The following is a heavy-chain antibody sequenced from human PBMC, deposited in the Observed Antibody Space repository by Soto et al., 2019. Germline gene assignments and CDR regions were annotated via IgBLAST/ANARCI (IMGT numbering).Heavy chain of an antibody. CDR2: ISAAGDP. CDR1: GFTFRNYD. J-gene: IGHJ6*02. Sequence: EVHVLESGGGPVQPGGSLRLSCAASGFTFRNYDMHWVRQGTGKGLEWVSGISAAGDPDYADSVEGRFTISRENAQNSFFLQMNSLRVGDTAVYYCARTDRDFYGLDVWGQGTTVIVSS. V-gene: IGHV3-13*05. CDR3: ARTDRDFYGLDV.